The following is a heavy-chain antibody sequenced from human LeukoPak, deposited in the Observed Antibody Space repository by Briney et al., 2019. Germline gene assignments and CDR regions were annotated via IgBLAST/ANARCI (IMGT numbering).Heavy chain of an antibody. V-gene: IGHV1-2*02. J-gene: IGHJ4*02. CDR1: GYTFTGYY. CDR3: AVNYDILTGYFDY. CDR2: INPNSGGT. Sequence: ASVNVSCKASGYTFTGYYMHWVRQAPGQGLEWMGWINPNSGGTNYAQKLQGRVTMTTDTSTSTAYMELRSLRSDDTAVYYCAVNYDILTGYFDYWGQGTLVTVSS. D-gene: IGHD3-9*01.